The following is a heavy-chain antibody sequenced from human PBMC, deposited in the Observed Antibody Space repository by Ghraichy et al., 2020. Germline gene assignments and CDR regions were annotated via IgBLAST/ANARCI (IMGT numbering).Heavy chain of an antibody. D-gene: IGHD1-1*01. J-gene: IGHJ5*02. Sequence: SETLSLTCAVYGGSFSDYDWTWIRQPPGKGLEWIREINDSGSIDYNASLKSRVSISLDTSKNQFSLKLSSVTAADTAVYFCARVVFSNNWTPVHWFDPWGQGTLVIVSS. CDR1: GGSFSDYD. CDR3: ARVVFSNNWTPVHWFDP. CDR2: INDSGSI. V-gene: IGHV4-34*01.